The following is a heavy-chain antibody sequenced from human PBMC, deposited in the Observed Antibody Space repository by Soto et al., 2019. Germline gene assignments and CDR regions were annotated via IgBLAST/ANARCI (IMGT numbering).Heavy chain of an antibody. CDR2: IYYSGST. V-gene: IGHV4-34*11. J-gene: IGHJ6*02. CDR3: ARDSALSGYSYGMDV. D-gene: IGHD5-12*01. Sequence: QVQLQQWGAGLLKPSETLSLTCAVYGGSFSGYYWSWIRQPPGKGLEWIGYIYYSGSTNYNPSLKSRVTISVDTSKNQFSLKLSSVTAADTAVYYCARDSALSGYSYGMDVWGQGTTVTVSS. CDR1: GGSFSGYY.